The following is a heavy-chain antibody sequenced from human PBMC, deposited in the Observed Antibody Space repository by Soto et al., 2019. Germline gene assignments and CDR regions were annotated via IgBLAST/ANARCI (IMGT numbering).Heavy chain of an antibody. CDR3: ARDSGHSSSWYGSAYYYYGMDV. CDR1: GGSISSYY. Sequence: TSETLCLTCTVAGGSISSYYWSWIRQPPGKGLEWIGYIYYSGSTNYNPSLKSRVTISVDTSKNQFSLKLSSVTAADTAVYYCARDSGHSSSWYGSAYYYYGMDVWGQGTTVTVSS. CDR2: IYYSGST. J-gene: IGHJ6*02. V-gene: IGHV4-59*01. D-gene: IGHD6-13*01.